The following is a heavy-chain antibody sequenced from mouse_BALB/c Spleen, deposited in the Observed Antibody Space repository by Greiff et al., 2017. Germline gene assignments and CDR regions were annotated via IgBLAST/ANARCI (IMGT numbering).Heavy chain of an antibody. Sequence: EVKVEESGGGLVKPGGSLKLSCAASGFTFSSYTMSWVRQTPEKRLEWVATISSGGSYTYYPDSVKGRFTISRDNAKNTLYLQMSSLKSEDTAMYYCTRECNWGQGTTLTVSS. J-gene: IGHJ2*01. CDR2: ISSGGSYT. CDR3: TRECN. CDR1: GFTFSSYT. V-gene: IGHV5-6-4*01.